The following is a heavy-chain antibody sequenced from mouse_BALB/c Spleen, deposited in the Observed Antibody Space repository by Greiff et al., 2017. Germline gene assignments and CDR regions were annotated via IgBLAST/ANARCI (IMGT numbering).Heavy chain of an antibody. Sequence: EVQLQQPGAELVKPGASVKLSCKASGYTFTSYWMHWVKQRPGQGLEWIGRIDPANGNTKYDPKFQGKATITADTSSNTAYLQLSSLTSEDTAVYYCAYYGSSYAMDYWGQGTSVTVSS. V-gene: IGHV14-3*02. CDR2: IDPANGNT. J-gene: IGHJ4*01. CDR3: AYYGSSYAMDY. CDR1: GYTFTSYW. D-gene: IGHD1-1*01.